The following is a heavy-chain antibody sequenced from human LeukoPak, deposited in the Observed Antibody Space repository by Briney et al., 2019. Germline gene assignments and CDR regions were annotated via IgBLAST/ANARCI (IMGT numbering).Heavy chain of an antibody. CDR3: ARGRIVGAIKPFDY. CDR1: GGSFSGYY. CDR2: INHSGST. Sequence: SETLSLTCAVHGGSFSGYYWSWIRQPPGKGLEWIGEINHSGSTNYNPSLKSRVTISVDTSKNQFSLKLSSVTAADTAVYYCARGRIVGAIKPFDYWGQGTLVTVSS. J-gene: IGHJ4*02. D-gene: IGHD1-26*01. V-gene: IGHV4-34*01.